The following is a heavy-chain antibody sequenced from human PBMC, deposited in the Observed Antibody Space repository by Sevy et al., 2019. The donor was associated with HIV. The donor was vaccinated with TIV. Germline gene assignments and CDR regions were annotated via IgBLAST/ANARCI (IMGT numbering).Heavy chain of an antibody. CDR2: VNSDGSST. CDR1: GFTFSSYW. J-gene: IGHJ4*02. Sequence: GGSLRLSCAASGFTFSSYWMHWVRQAPGKGPEWVSGVNSDGSSTNYADSVKGRFTMSRDSAKNTLYLQMNSLRAEDTAVYCCVAANTGQDYWGQGTLVTVSS. V-gene: IGHV3-74*01. D-gene: IGHD2-15*01. CDR3: VAANTGQDY.